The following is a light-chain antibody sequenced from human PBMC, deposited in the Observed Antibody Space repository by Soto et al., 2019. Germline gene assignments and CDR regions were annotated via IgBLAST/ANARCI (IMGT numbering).Light chain of an antibody. CDR1: QSVSGY. V-gene: IGKV3-11*01. CDR2: EAS. Sequence: ELVLTQSPATLSLSPGERATLSCRASQSVSGYLVWYQQKPGQAPRLLIYEASTRATGIPARFSGSGTGTDFTLTINSLEPEDFAVYFCHQRSYWSWTFGQGTKVEIK. J-gene: IGKJ1*01. CDR3: HQRSYWSWT.